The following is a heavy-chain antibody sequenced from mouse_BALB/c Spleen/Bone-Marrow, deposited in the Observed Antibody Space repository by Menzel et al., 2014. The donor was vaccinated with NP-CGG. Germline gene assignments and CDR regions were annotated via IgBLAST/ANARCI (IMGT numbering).Heavy chain of an antibody. CDR1: GFNIKDTY. V-gene: IGHV14-3*02. CDR2: IDPANGNT. Sequence: VQLQQSGAELVKPGASVKLSCTASGFNIKDTYMHWVRQRPEQGLEWIGRIDPANGNTKYDPKFQGKATITADTSSNTAYLQLSSLTSEDTAVYYCAVYYYGSSLFACWGQGTLVTVSA. J-gene: IGHJ3*01. D-gene: IGHD1-1*01. CDR3: AVYYYGSSLFAC.